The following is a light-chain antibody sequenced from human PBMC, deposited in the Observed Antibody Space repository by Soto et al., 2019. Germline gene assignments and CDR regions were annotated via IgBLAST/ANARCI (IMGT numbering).Light chain of an antibody. J-gene: IGKJ1*01. CDR1: QSISSY. CDR2: AAS. Sequence: DIQMTQSPSSLSASVGDRVTITCRASQSISSYLNWYQQKPGKAPKLLIYAASSLQSGVPSRFSGSGSGTEFTLTINSLQPDDFATYDCQQYHIYSGTFGQGTKVDIK. V-gene: IGKV1-39*01. CDR3: QQYHIYSGT.